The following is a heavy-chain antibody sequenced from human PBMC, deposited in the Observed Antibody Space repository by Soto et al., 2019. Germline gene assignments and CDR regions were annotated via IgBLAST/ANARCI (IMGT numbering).Heavy chain of an antibody. V-gene: IGHV3-21*01. CDR1: GFTFSSYS. J-gene: IGHJ4*02. D-gene: IGHD1-26*01. CDR2: ISSSSSYI. Sequence: GGSLRLSCAASGFTFSSYSMNWVRQAPGKGLEWVSSISSSSSYIYYADSVKGRFTISRDNAKNSLYLQMNSLRAEDTAVYYCARDPLGRVGATSFDYWGQGTLVTVSS. CDR3: ARDPLGRVGATSFDY.